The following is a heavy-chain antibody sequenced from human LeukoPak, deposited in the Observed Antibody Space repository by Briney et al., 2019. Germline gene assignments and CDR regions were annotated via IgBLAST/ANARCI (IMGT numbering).Heavy chain of an antibody. Sequence: SETLSLTCTVSGGSISSGSYYWSWIRQPAVKGLEWIGRIYTSGSTDYNPSLKSRVTISVDTSKNQFSLKLSSVTAADTAVYYCARTYSSSWGYYFDYWGQGTLVTVSS. CDR3: ARTYSSSWGYYFDY. CDR1: GGSISSGSYY. CDR2: IYTSGST. V-gene: IGHV4-61*02. J-gene: IGHJ4*02. D-gene: IGHD6-6*01.